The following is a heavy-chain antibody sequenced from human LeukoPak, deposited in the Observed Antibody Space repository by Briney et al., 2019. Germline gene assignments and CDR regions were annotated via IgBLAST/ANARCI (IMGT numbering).Heavy chain of an antibody. V-gene: IGHV4-39*07. CDR1: GGSMSSSSYY. CDR3: ARVTTDSVGYYYMDV. Sequence: SETLSLTCTVSGGSMSSSSYYWGWIRQPPGKGLEWIGSIYYSESTYQNPSLKSRVTISVDTSKNQFSLKLSSVTAADTAVYYCARVTTDSVGYYYMDVWGKGTTVTVSS. CDR2: IYYSEST. J-gene: IGHJ6*03. D-gene: IGHD4-17*01.